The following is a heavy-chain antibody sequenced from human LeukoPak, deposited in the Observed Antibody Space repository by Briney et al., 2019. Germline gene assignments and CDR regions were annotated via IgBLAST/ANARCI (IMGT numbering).Heavy chain of an antibody. CDR3: VKGDSSGWY. CDR1: GFSFSSFA. Sequence: GGSLRLSCAASGFSFSSFAMGWVRQAPGKGLEWISSIFGSGGPTYYAGSVKGRFTISRDNSKNTLYLQLNSLRAEDTALYYCVKGDSSGWYWGQGALVTVSS. V-gene: IGHV3-23*01. D-gene: IGHD6-19*01. CDR2: IFGSGGPT. J-gene: IGHJ4*02.